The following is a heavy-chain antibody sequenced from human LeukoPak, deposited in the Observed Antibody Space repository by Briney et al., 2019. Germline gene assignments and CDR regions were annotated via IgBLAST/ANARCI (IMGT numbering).Heavy chain of an antibody. CDR1: GGSISSSSYY. V-gene: IGHV4-39*07. Sequence: SETLSLTCTVSGGSISSSSYYWGWIRQPPGKGLEWIGSIYYSGSTYYNPSLKSQVTISVDTSKNQFSLKLSSVTAADTAVYYCAREEKYYDFWSGYYPYYFDYWGQGTLVTVSS. CDR3: AREEKYYDFWSGYYPYYFDY. CDR2: IYYSGST. J-gene: IGHJ4*02. D-gene: IGHD3-3*01.